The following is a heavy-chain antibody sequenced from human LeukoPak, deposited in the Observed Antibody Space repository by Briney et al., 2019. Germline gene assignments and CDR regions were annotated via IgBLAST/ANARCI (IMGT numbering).Heavy chain of an antibody. J-gene: IGHJ4*02. Sequence: GGSLRLSCAASGFTFSIYAMSGVRQAPGKGLDWVSAISGSGGSTYYADSVKGRFTISRDNSKNTLYLQINSLRAEDTAVYYCATDRRPGTLDYWGQGTLVTVSS. CDR1: GFTFSIYA. CDR3: ATDRRPGTLDY. D-gene: IGHD6-6*01. V-gene: IGHV3-23*01. CDR2: ISGSGGST.